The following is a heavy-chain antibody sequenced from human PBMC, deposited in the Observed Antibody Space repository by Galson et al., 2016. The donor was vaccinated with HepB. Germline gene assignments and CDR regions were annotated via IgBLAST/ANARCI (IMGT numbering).Heavy chain of an antibody. CDR3: ARDPKAGTKAYFDY. J-gene: IGHJ4*02. CDR2: IGGRTRPK. V-gene: IGHV3-48*02. D-gene: IGHD6-19*01. CDR1: GFTFSDYS. Sequence: SLRLSCAASGFTFSDYSMNWVRQAPGRGLEWLSYIGGRTRPKFYADSVEGRFTISRDNGKQLVYLQMTNLRDEDTAVYYCARDPKAGTKAYFDYWGQGILVTVSS.